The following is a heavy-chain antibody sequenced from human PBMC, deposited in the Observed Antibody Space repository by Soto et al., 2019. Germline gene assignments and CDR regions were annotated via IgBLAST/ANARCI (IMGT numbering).Heavy chain of an antibody. CDR1: GFTDSSNY. V-gene: IGHV3-53*01. CDR2: IYSGGST. CDR3: ARYSRSSAKNSYYYGMDV. D-gene: IGHD6-6*01. J-gene: IGHJ6*02. Sequence: GGSLRFSCAPSGFTDSSNYMIWLRQAPGKGLEWVSVIYSGGSTYYADSVKGRFTISRDNSKNTLYLQMNSLRAEDTAVYYCARYSRSSAKNSYYYGMDVWGQGTTVTVSS.